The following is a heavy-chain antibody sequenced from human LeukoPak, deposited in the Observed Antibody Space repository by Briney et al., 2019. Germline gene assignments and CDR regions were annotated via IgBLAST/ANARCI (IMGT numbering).Heavy chain of an antibody. V-gene: IGHV3-11*05. D-gene: IGHD3-10*01. J-gene: IGHJ3*02. CDR3: AREIAWYGSGPDAFDI. CDR2: ISSSSSYT. Sequence: PGGSLRLSCAASGFTFSDYYMSWIRQAPGKGLEWVSYISSSSSYTNYADSVKGRFTISRDKAKNSLYLQMNSLRAEDTAVYYCAREIAWYGSGPDAFDIWGQGTMVTVSS. CDR1: GFTFSDYY.